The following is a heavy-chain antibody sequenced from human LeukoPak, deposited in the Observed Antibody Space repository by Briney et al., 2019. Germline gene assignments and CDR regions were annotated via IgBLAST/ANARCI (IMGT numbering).Heavy chain of an antibody. CDR2: IYTSGST. Sequence: SETLSLTCTVSGGSISSGSYYWSWIRQPAGKGLEWIGRIYTSGSTNYNPSLKSRVTISVDRSKNQFSLKLSSVTAADTAVYYCARDLGYWGQGTLVTVSS. J-gene: IGHJ4*02. V-gene: IGHV4-61*02. CDR1: GGSISSGSYY. CDR3: ARDLGY.